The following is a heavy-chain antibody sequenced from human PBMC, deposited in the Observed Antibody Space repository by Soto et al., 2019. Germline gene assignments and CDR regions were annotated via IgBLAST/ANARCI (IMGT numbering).Heavy chain of an antibody. CDR1: GGSISSSSYY. V-gene: IGHV4-39*01. Sequence: QLQLQESGPGLVKPSETLSLTCTVSGGSISSSSYYWGWIRQPPGKGLEWIGRIYYSGSTYYNPSLKSRVTISVDTSKNQFSLKLSSVTAADTAVYYCARHDIVVVPAATNWFDPWGQGTLVTVSS. CDR2: IYYSGST. D-gene: IGHD2-2*01. CDR3: ARHDIVVVPAATNWFDP. J-gene: IGHJ5*02.